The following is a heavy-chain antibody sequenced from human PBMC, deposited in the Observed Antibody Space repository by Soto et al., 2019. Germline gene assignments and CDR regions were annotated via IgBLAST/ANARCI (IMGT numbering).Heavy chain of an antibody. D-gene: IGHD3-22*01. Sequence: QVQLQESGPGLVKPSQTLSLTCTVSGGSISSGDYYWSWIRQPPGKGLEWIGYIYYSGSTYYNPSLKSRVTISVDTSKNQFSLKLSSVTAADTAVYYCARSRRLLLRPSPFDYWGQGTLVTVSS. CDR2: IYYSGST. CDR3: ARSRRLLLRPSPFDY. V-gene: IGHV4-30-4*01. J-gene: IGHJ4*02. CDR1: GGSISSGDYY.